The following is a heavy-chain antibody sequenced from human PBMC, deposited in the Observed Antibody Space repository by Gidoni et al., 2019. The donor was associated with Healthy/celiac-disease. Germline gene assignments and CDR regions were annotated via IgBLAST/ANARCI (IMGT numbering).Heavy chain of an antibody. Sequence: QVQLQESGPGLAKPSETLSLTCTVSGGSISSYYWSWIRQPPGKGLEWIGYIYYSGSTNYNPSLKSRVTISVDTSKNQFALKLSSVTAADTAVYYCARGAYDMGIGWGQGTLVTVSS. CDR3: ARGAYDMGIG. CDR2: IYYSGST. CDR1: GGSISSYY. V-gene: IGHV4-59*01. J-gene: IGHJ4*02. D-gene: IGHD3-22*01.